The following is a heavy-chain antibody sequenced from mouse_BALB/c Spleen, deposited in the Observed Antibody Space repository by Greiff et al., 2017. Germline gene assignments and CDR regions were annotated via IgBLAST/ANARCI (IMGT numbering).Heavy chain of an antibody. CDR3: ARQLGLHYAMDY. J-gene: IGHJ4*01. D-gene: IGHD3-1*01. V-gene: IGHV1-14*01. CDR1: GYTFPSYV. Sequence: EVKLMESGPELVKPGASVKMSCKASGYTFPSYVMHWVKQKPGQGLEWIGYINPYNDGTKYNEKFKGKATLTSDKSSSTAYMELSSLTSEDSAVYYCARQLGLHYAMDYWGQGTSVTVSS. CDR2: INPYNDGT.